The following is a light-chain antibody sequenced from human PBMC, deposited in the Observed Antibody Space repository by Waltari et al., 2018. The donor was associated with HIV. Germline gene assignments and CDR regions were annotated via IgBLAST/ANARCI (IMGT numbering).Light chain of an antibody. J-gene: IGLJ3*02. Sequence: QSALPQPRSVSGSPGQSVTLSCTGTKRDVGSYNYFSWYPPYPGKAHRLIVHDVTQRPSGVPDRFSGSKSGNTASLTISGLQAEDEADYYCCSYAGSYTWVFGEGTKLTVL. V-gene: IGLV2-11*01. CDR2: DVT. CDR3: CSYAGSYTWV. CDR1: KRDVGSYNY.